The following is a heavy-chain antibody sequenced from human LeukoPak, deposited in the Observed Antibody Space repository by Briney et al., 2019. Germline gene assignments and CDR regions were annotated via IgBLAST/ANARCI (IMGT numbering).Heavy chain of an antibody. V-gene: IGHV4-38-2*02. CDR1: GYSISSGYY. CDR2: IYYSGST. Sequence: SETLSLTCTVSGYSISSGYYWGWIRQPPGKGLEWIGYIYYSGSTNYNLSLKSRVTISVDTSKIQFSLKLSSVTAADTAVYYCARQVIGHFDYWGQGTLVTVSS. CDR3: ARQVIGHFDY. J-gene: IGHJ4*02.